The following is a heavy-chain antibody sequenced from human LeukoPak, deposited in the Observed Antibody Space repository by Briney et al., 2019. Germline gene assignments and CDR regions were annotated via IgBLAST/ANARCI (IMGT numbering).Heavy chain of an antibody. D-gene: IGHD1-26*01. J-gene: IGHJ4*02. CDR3: ARLYSGSYYYFDY. CDR1: GGAISSSGYY. Sequence: SETLSLTCTVSGGAISSSGYYWGWIRQPPGKGLEWIGSIYYSGTTYYNPSLKSRVTISVDTSKNQFSLKLSSVTAADTAVYYCARLYSGSYYYFDYWGQGTLVTVSS. CDR2: IYYSGTT. V-gene: IGHV4-39*07.